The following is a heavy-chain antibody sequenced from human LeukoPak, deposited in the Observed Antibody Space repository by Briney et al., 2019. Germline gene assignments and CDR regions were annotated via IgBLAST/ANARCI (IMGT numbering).Heavy chain of an antibody. J-gene: IGHJ5*02. CDR2: ISGSGGST. CDR1: GFTFSSYA. Sequence: PGGSLRLSCAASGFTFSSYAMSWVRQAPGKGLEWVSAISGSGGSTYYADSVKGRFTISRDNSKNTLHLQMNSLRAEDTAVYYCAKGLGYCSSTSCWFDPWGQGTLVTVSS. CDR3: AKGLGYCSSTSCWFDP. D-gene: IGHD2-2*01. V-gene: IGHV3-23*01.